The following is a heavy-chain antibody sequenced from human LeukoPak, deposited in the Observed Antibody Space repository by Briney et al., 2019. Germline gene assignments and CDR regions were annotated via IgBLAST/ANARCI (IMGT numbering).Heavy chain of an antibody. V-gene: IGHV3-11*01. CDR3: AKAREARARGYFDY. CDR1: GLTFRDYY. J-gene: IGHJ4*02. D-gene: IGHD1-26*01. CDR2: ISSRGTTT. Sequence: GGSLRLSCLASGLTFRDYYMTWIRQAPGKGLERISFISSRGTTTDYADSVKGRFTISRDNSKNTLYLQMNSLRAEDTAVYYCAKAREARARGYFDYWGQGTLVTVSS.